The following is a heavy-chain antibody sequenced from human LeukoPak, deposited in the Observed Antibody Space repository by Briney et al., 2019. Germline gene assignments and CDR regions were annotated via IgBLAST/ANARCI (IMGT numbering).Heavy chain of an antibody. CDR1: GGSFSGYY. J-gene: IGHJ5*02. CDR3: ATEWLKDHWFDP. D-gene: IGHD5-12*01. Sequence: PSETLSLTCAVYGGSFSGYYWSWIRQPPGKGLEWIGEINHSGSTNYNPSLKSRVTISVDTSKNQFSLKLSSVTAADTAVYYCATEWLKDHWFDPWGQGTLVTVSS. V-gene: IGHV4-34*01. CDR2: INHSGST.